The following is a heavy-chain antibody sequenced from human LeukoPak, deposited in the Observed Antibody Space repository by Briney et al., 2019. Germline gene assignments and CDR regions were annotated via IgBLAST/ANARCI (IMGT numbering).Heavy chain of an antibody. J-gene: IGHJ5*02. Sequence: GASVKVSCKASGYIFTNLGISWVRQAPGQGLEWMGWISPYNGKTNYTQKLQGRVTMTADRSTSTAYMELRSLRVDDTAVYYCARDSDPKYSSGWFPDWFDPWGQGTLVTVSS. V-gene: IGHV1-18*01. CDR3: ARDSDPKYSSGWFPDWFDP. D-gene: IGHD6-19*01. CDR2: ISPYNGKT. CDR1: GYIFTNLG.